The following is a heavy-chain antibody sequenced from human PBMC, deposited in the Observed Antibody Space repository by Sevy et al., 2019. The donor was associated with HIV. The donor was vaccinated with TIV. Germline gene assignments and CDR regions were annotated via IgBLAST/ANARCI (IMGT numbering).Heavy chain of an antibody. CDR3: ARAVEKARLDY. J-gene: IGHJ4*02. Sequence: SETLSLTCTVSGGSISSSSYYWGWIRQPPGKGLEWIGSIYYSGSTYYNPSLKSRVTISLDTSKNQFSLKLSSVTAADTAVYYCARAVEKARLDYWGQGILVTVSS. V-gene: IGHV4-39*01. D-gene: IGHD6-6*01. CDR2: IYYSGST. CDR1: GGSISSSSYY.